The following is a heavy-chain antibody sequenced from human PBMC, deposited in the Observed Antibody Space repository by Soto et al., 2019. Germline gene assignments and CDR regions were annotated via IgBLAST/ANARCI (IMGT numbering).Heavy chain of an antibody. Sequence: PGGSLRLSCTASGFTFRNFWMSWARQAPGKGLEWVATIKMDGTERYYVDSAKGRFTISRDNAKNSLYLEMNSVRDEETAVYYCARGRSLDFWGQGTMVTVSS. CDR3: ARGRSLDF. J-gene: IGHJ3*01. CDR1: GFTFRNFW. V-gene: IGHV3-7*03. CDR2: IKMDGTER.